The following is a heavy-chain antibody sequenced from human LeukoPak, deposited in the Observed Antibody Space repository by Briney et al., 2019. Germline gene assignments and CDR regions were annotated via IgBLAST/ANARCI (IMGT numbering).Heavy chain of an antibody. CDR3: VVASDALDL. CDR1: GFTFSIYW. D-gene: IGHD5-12*01. J-gene: IGHJ3*01. V-gene: IGHV3-74*01. Sequence: GGSLRLSCAASGFTFSIYWMYWVRQAPGKGLVWVSRIDSDGRTTDYADSLRGRFIISRDNSKNTLYLQMNSLKADDTAIYYCVVASDALDLWGQGTTVTVSS. CDR2: IDSDGRTT.